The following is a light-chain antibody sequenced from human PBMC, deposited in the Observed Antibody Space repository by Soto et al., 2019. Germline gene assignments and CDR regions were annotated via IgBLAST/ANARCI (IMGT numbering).Light chain of an antibody. CDR2: DVI. CDR3: CSYAGDYTFV. Sequence: QSVLIQPRSVSGSPGQSVTISCTGTSSDVGVYKYVSWYRQHPGKAPKLMTYDVITRPSGVPDRFSGSKSGNTASLTISGLQAEDEADYYCCSYAGDYTFVFGSGTKVTVL. V-gene: IGLV2-11*01. CDR1: SSDVGVYKY. J-gene: IGLJ1*01.